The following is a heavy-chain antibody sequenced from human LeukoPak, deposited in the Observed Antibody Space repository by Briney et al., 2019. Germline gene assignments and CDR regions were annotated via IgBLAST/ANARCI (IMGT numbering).Heavy chain of an antibody. CDR3: RSGWYGSGTDC. CDR2: ISAYNGNT. J-gene: IGHJ4*02. Sequence: ASVKGSCKTSVYTFTSYGICWVRQAPGQGLAWMGWISAYNGNTNYAQKLQGRVTMTTDTSTRTAYMELRSLRSDDTAVCYGRSGWYGSGTDCWGEGTLVTVS. D-gene: IGHD6-19*01. V-gene: IGHV1-18*01. CDR1: VYTFTSYG.